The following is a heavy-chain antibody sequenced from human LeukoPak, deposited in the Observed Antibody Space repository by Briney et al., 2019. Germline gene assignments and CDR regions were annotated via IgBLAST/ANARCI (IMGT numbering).Heavy chain of an antibody. CDR2: MNPNSGNT. Sequence: ASVKVSCKASGYTFTSYDINWARQATGQGLEWMGWMNPNSGNTGYAQKFQGRVTMTRNTSISTAYMELSSLRSEDTAVYYCARYCSSTSCHNERYYYYYGMDVWGQGTTVTVSS. V-gene: IGHV1-8*01. CDR3: ARYCSSTSCHNERYYYYYGMDV. CDR1: GYTFTSYD. J-gene: IGHJ6*02. D-gene: IGHD2-2*01.